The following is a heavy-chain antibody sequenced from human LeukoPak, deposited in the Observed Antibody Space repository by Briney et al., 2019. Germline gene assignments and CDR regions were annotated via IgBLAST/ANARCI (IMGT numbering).Heavy chain of an antibody. CDR1: GFTFSSYD. CDR2: IWYDGSKK. J-gene: IGHJ4*02. Sequence: PGGSLRLSCAASGFTFSSYDMHWVRQAPGKGLEWVAVIWYDGSKKDYADSVKGRFTISRDNSKDTPYLQMNSLRAEDTAVYYCAKGPWYSSSSDEDYWGQGTLSPSPQ. V-gene: IGHV3-30*02. CDR3: AKGPWYSSSSDEDY. D-gene: IGHD6-6*01.